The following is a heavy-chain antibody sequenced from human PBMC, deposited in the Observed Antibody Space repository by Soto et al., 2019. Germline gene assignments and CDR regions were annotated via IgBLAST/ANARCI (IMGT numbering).Heavy chain of an antibody. V-gene: IGHV3-23*01. CDR3: VKLGDDSGWVTSFYFDQ. CDR2: IGGSGSHT. CDR1: GFNFNIYA. D-gene: IGHD3-16*01. Sequence: EVQLLESGGDLIQPGGSLRLSCAASGFNFNIYAMSWVRQAPGRGLEWVSAIGGSGSHTYYTASVEGRFTTSRDNSKNTMYLQLNSVGVDDSAVYYCVKLGDDSGWVTSFYFDQWGQGTLVTVSS. J-gene: IGHJ4*02.